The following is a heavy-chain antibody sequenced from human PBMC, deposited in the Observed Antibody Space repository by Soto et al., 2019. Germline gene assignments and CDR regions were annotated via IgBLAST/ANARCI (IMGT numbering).Heavy chain of an antibody. D-gene: IGHD6-13*01. V-gene: IGHV1-18*01. CDR3: ARESCSSCHAY. CDR1: GYTFTSYG. J-gene: IGHJ4*02. Sequence: QVQLVQSGAEVKKPGASVKVSCKASGYTFTSYGISWGRQAPGQVLEWMGWISAYNGNTNYAQKLQCRVTRTTYTSTSTAYMELRSMRSDYTAVYYCARESCSSCHAYWSQGSLVTVSS. CDR2: ISAYNGNT.